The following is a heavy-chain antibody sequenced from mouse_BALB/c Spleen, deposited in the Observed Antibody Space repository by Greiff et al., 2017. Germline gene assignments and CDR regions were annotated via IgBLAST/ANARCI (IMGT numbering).Heavy chain of an antibody. V-gene: IGHV5-6*02. CDR3: AREGLYGSTFDY. D-gene: IGHD1-1*01. Sequence: DVMLVESGGDLVKPGGSLKLSCAASGFTFSSYGMSWVRQTPDKRLEWVATISSGGSYTYYPDSVKGRFTISRDNAKNTLYLQMSSLKSEDTAMYYCAREGLYGSTFDYWGQGTTLTVSS. CDR2: ISSGGSYT. J-gene: IGHJ2*01. CDR1: GFTFSSYG.